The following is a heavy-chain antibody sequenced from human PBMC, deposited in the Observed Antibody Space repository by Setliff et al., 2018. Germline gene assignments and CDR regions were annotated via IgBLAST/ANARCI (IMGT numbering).Heavy chain of an antibody. Sequence: GASVKVSCKTSGYSFTKYFLHWVRQAPGQGLEWMGRVFTATDDTQFRTEFQGRVSVTMDTSMSTVYMELRSLKSEDTATYFCARGLIAYASWYPNKHTYYYYMDVWGKGTTVTVSS. V-gene: IGHV1-2*06. CDR1: GYSFTKYF. CDR2: VFTATDDT. J-gene: IGHJ6*03. D-gene: IGHD6-13*01. CDR3: ARGLIAYASWYPNKHTYYYYMDV.